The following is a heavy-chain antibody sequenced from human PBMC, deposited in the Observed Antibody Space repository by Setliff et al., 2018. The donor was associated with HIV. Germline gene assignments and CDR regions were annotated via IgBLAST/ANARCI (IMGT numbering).Heavy chain of an antibody. CDR3: AREQHLGRYFDY. V-gene: IGHV1-69*13. CDR2: IIPIFGTA. Sequence: GASVKVSCKASGGTFSSYAISWVRQAPGQGLEWMGGIIPIFGTANYAQKFQGRVTITADESTSTAYMELSSLRSEDTAEYYCAREQHLGRYFDYWVQGTLVTVSS. J-gene: IGHJ4*02. D-gene: IGHD6-13*01. CDR1: GGTFSSYA.